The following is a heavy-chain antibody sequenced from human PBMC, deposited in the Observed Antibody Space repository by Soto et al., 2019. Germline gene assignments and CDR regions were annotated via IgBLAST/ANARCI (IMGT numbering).Heavy chain of an antibody. CDR1: GFTFTSSA. V-gene: IGHV1-58*01. CDR3: VAGPRYSYGYVAGDY. Sequence: QMQLVQSGPEVKKPGTSVKVSCKASGFTFTSSAVQWVRQARGQRLEWIGWIVVGSGNTNYAQKFQERVTITRDMSTSTAYMELSSLRSEDTAVYYCVAGPRYSYGYVAGDYWGQGTLVTVSS. CDR2: IVVGSGNT. D-gene: IGHD5-18*01. J-gene: IGHJ4*02.